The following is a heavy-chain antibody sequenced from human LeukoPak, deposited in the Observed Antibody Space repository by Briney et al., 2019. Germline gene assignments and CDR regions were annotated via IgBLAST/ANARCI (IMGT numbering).Heavy chain of an antibody. V-gene: IGHV1-18*01. J-gene: IGHJ5*02. CDR2: ISAYNGNT. CDR3: ARVVGATGWFDP. CDR1: GYTFTSYG. Sequence: ASVKVSFKASGYTFTSYGISWVRQAPGQGLEWMGWISAYNGNTNYAQKLQGRVTMTTDTSTSTAYMELRSLRSDDTAVYYCARVVGATGWFDPWGQGALVTVSS. D-gene: IGHD1-26*01.